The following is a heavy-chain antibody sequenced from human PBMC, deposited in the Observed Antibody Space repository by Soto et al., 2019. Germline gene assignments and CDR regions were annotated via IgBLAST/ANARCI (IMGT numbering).Heavy chain of an antibody. CDR2: IYYDVNT. Sequence: QVHLQESGPGLVKPSETLSLNCTVSGDFIRSHYWTWVRQAPGKGLEWIGSIYYDVNTNYNPSLNSRVTISVNTSNKQFFLTVSSVTTADTAVYYCARGLPEGYGGNLDSWGQGTLVTVSS. CDR1: GDFIRSHY. D-gene: IGHD4-17*01. J-gene: IGHJ4*02. CDR3: ARGLPEGYGGNLDS. V-gene: IGHV4-59*11.